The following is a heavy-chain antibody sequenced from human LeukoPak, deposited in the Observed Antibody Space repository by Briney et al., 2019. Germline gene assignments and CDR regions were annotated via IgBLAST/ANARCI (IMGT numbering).Heavy chain of an antibody. V-gene: IGHV1-18*01. D-gene: IGHD3-10*01. CDR3: ARVAGVLLWFGETHWFDP. CDR2: ISAYNGNT. J-gene: IGHJ5*02. CDR1: GYTFTSYG. Sequence: ASVKVSCKASGYTFTSYGISWMRQAPGQGLEWMGWISAYNGNTNYAQKLQGRVTMTTDTSTSTAYMELRSLRSDDTAVYYCARVAGVLLWFGETHWFDPWGQGTLVTVSS.